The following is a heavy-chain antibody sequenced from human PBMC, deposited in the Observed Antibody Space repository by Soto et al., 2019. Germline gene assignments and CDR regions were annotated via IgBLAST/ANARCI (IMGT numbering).Heavy chain of an antibody. D-gene: IGHD1-1*01. CDR2: IYYSGST. Sequence: RSQPLCLPCTVARGSITNDRWSCIQQHPVNLLEWIGYIYYSGSTNYNPSLKSRVTISVDTSKNQFSLKLSSVTAADTAVYYCARRLGGTNSPQLPNLLPVQHWGQGSLVTVS. J-gene: IGHJ1*01. V-gene: IGHV4-59*01. CDR1: RGSITNDR. CDR3: ARRLGGTNSPQLPNLLPVQH.